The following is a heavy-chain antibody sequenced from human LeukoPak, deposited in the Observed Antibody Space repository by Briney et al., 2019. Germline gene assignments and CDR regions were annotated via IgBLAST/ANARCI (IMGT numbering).Heavy chain of an antibody. CDR2: ISAGGNT. CDR3: ATRWFDP. V-gene: IGHV3-23*01. CDR1: GFTFSNYA. J-gene: IGHJ5*02. Sequence: GGSLRLSCAASGFTFSNYAMNWVRQAPGKGLGWVSAISAGGNTYYADSMKGRFTISRDNSKNSVYLQMNSLRAEDTAVYYCATRWFDPWGLGTLVTVSS.